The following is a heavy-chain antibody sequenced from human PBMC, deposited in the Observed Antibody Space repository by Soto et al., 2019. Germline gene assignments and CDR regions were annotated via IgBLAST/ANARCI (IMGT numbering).Heavy chain of an antibody. Sequence: SVKVSCKASGGTFSSYTISWVRQAPGQGLEWMGRIIPILGIANYAQKFQGRVTITADKSTSTAYMELSSLRSEDTAVYYCSREGIAAPSQEYYYYYYYMDVWGKGTTVTVSS. CDR1: GGTFSSYT. J-gene: IGHJ6*03. V-gene: IGHV1-69*04. CDR2: IIPILGIA. CDR3: SREGIAAPSQEYYYYYYYMDV. D-gene: IGHD6-13*01.